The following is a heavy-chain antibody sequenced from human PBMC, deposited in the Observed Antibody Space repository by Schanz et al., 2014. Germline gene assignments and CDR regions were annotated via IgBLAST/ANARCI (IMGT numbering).Heavy chain of an antibody. V-gene: IGHV7-4-1*02. CDR1: GYNFTTYT. J-gene: IGHJ6*02. CDR2: INTNTGNP. Sequence: QVQLVQSGSELTRPGASVKVSCKASGYNFTTYTMNWVRQAPGQGLEWMGWINTNTGNPTYAQGFTGRFVFSLDTSVSTAYLQISSLKAEDTAVYYCARDDCSGGSCSVYYYYGMDVWGQGTTVTVSS. D-gene: IGHD2-15*01. CDR3: ARDDCSGGSCSVYYYYGMDV.